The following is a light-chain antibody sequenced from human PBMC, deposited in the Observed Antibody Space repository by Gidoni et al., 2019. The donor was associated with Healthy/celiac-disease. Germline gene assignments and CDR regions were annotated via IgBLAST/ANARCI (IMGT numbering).Light chain of an antibody. Sequence: TITCRASQSISSWMAWYQQKPGKAPTLRIHKASSLESGVPSRFSGSGSGTECTLPLSSLQPDDFATYSCQQYNSYWRTFGQGTKVEIK. CDR1: QSISSW. V-gene: IGKV1-5*03. J-gene: IGKJ1*01. CDR3: QQYNSYWRT. CDR2: KAS.